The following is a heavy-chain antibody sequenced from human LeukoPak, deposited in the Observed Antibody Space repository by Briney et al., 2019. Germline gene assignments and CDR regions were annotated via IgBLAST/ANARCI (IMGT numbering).Heavy chain of an antibody. Sequence: ASVKVSCKASGGTFSSYAISWVRQAPGQGLEWMGGITPIFGTANYAQKFQGRVTITTDESTSTAYMELSSLRSEDTAVYYCARDSIAVAGFPFDYWGQGTLVTVSS. CDR1: GGTFSSYA. V-gene: IGHV1-69*05. CDR2: ITPIFGTA. J-gene: IGHJ4*02. CDR3: ARDSIAVAGFPFDY. D-gene: IGHD6-19*01.